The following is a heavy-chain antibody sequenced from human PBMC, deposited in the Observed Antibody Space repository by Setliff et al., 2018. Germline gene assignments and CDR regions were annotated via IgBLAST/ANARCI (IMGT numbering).Heavy chain of an antibody. CDR3: ARSDYGDYFDY. J-gene: IGHJ4*02. Sequence: SVKVSCKASRYTFNSYAMNWVRQAPGQGLERMGGIIPIFGTANYAQKFQGRVTITADESTSTAYMELSSLRSEDTAVYYCARSDYGDYFDYWGQGTLVTVSS. V-gene: IGHV1-69*13. CDR1: RYTFNSYA. D-gene: IGHD4-17*01. CDR2: IIPIFGTA.